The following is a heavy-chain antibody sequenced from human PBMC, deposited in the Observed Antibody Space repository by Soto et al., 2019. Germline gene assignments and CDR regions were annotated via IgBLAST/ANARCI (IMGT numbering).Heavy chain of an antibody. D-gene: IGHD4-4*01. J-gene: IGHJ3*02. V-gene: IGHV1-18*04. CDR3: AKDGYGNNDGNALHI. CDR1: GYTFTSFG. CDR2: ISTYNGKA. Sequence: QGQLVQSGAEVKKPGASVKVSCKASGYTFTSFGITWVRQAHGQGLEWMGWISTYNGKANYAQKLQGRVTVTRDTSTNTAYMELRSLRSDDTAVYYCAKDGYGNNDGNALHIWGQGTMVTVSS.